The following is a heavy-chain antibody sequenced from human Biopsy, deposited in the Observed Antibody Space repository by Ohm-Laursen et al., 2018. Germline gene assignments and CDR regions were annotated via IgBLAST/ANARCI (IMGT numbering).Heavy chain of an antibody. Sequence: SLRLPCAASGFTFSSYWMYWVRQASGKGLVWVSRIYSDGSSTSYADSVKGRFTISRDNAKNTLYLQMNSLRAEDTAVYYCARDRLEESEINYYYGMDVWGQGTTVTVSS. V-gene: IGHV3-74*01. CDR2: IYSDGSST. J-gene: IGHJ6*02. CDR3: ARDRLEESEINYYYGMDV. D-gene: IGHD3-16*01. CDR1: GFTFSSYW.